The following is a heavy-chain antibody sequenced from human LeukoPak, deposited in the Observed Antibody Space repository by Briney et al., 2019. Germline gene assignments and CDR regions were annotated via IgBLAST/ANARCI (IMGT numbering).Heavy chain of an antibody. CDR2: IYYSGSI. CDR3: GKTAPPDDGAGSYFDF. D-gene: IGHD3-10*01. J-gene: IGHJ4*02. V-gene: IGHV4-39*01. Sequence: SETLSLTCTVSGGPISRSSYYWGWIRQPPGKGLEWIGSIYYSGSIYYNPSLESRVTISVDTSKNQFSLNLRSVTAADTSVYYCGKTAPPDDGAGSYFDFWSPGTLVTVSS. CDR1: GGPISRSSYY.